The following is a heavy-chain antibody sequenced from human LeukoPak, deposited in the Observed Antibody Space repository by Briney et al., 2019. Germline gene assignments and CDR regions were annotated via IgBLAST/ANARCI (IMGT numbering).Heavy chain of an antibody. V-gene: IGHV1-18*04. CDR2: ISAYNGNT. CDR1: GYTFTSYG. J-gene: IGHJ4*02. D-gene: IGHD6-19*01. CDR3: ARDGSGSGWFYYFDY. Sequence: EASVKVSCKASGYTFTSYGISWVRQPPGQGLEWMGWISAYNGNTNYAQKLQGRVTMTTDTSTSTAYMELRSLRSDDTAVYYCARDGSGSGWFYYFDYWGQGTLVTVSS.